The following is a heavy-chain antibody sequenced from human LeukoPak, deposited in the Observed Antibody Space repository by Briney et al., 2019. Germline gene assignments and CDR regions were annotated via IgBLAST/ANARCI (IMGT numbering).Heavy chain of an antibody. D-gene: IGHD3-10*01. CDR2: LFYSGST. CDR3: ATVAVIRGVTYFDY. CDR1: GGSISSSSYY. V-gene: IGHV4-61*01. Sequence: SETLSLTCTVSGGSISSSSYYWSWIRQPPGKGLEWIAYLFYSGSTDYNPSLESRVTISVDTSKNQFSLKLRSVTAADTAVYYCATVAVIRGVTYFDYWGQGTPVTVSS. J-gene: IGHJ4*02.